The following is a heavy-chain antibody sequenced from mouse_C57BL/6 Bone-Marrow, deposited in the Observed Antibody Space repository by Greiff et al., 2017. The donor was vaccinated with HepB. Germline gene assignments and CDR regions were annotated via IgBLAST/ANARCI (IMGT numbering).Heavy chain of an antibody. Sequence: QVQLQQPGAELVKPGASVKMSCKASGYTFTSYWITWVKQRPGQGLEWIGDIYPGSGSTNYNEKFKSKATLTVDTSSSTAYMQLSSLTSEDSAVYYCARYDDGYYYFDYWGQGTTLTVSS. CDR2: IYPGSGST. D-gene: IGHD2-3*01. V-gene: IGHV1-55*01. J-gene: IGHJ2*01. CDR1: GYTFTSYW. CDR3: ARYDDGYYYFDY.